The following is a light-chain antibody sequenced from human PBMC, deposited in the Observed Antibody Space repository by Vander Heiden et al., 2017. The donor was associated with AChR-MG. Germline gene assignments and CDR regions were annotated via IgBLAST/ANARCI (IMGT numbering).Light chain of an antibody. CDR2: DAS. CDR1: QDIGNY. J-gene: IGKJ4*01. Sequence: QSPSSLSASIGDRVTITCQATQDIGNYLNWFQQRPGNAPKLLIYDASGLETGVPSRFSGSGSGTDFTLTISSLQPEDIATYHCQQFHSLPLTFGGGTKVEIK. V-gene: IGKV1-33*01. CDR3: QQFHSLPLT.